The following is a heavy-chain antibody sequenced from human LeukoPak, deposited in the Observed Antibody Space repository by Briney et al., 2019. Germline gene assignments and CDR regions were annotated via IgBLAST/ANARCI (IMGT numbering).Heavy chain of an antibody. CDR2: ISGSGGRT. V-gene: IGHV3-23*01. Sequence: GGSLRLSCAASGFTFSSYAMSWVRQAPGKGLEWVSTISGSGGRTYYADSVKGRFTISRDNSKNTLSLHMNSLRAEDTALYYCAKWSLPIAPAGTEVFWGQGTLVTVSS. D-gene: IGHD6-13*01. CDR1: GFTFSSYA. J-gene: IGHJ4*02. CDR3: AKWSLPIAPAGTEVF.